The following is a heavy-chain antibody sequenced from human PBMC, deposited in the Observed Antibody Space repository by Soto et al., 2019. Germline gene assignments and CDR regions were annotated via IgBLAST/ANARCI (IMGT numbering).Heavy chain of an antibody. V-gene: IGHV4-39*01. Sequence: PSETLSLTCTVSGGSISSSSYYWGWIRQPPGKGLEWIGSIYYSGSTYYNPSLKSRVTISVDTSKNQFSLKLSSVTAADTAVYYCARHFNFDWLLPPQNWFDPWGQGTLVTVSS. CDR3: ARHFNFDWLLPPQNWFDP. J-gene: IGHJ5*02. D-gene: IGHD3-9*01. CDR2: IYYSGST. CDR1: GGSISSSSYY.